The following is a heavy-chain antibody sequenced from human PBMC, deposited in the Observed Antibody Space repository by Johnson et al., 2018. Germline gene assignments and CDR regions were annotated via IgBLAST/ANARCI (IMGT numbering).Heavy chain of an antibody. J-gene: IGHJ6*03. D-gene: IGHD6-25*01. CDR2: TSYDGSNK. CDR1: GFTFSSSG. Sequence: QVQLVESGGGVVQPGRSLRLSCAASGFTFSSSGIHWVRPAPGKGMEWVAVTSYDGSNKYYADSVKGRFTISRDNSKNTLYLQMNSLRPEDGAVYYWAEYPSNGGSGDHYNYYMDVWGKGTTVTVSS. V-gene: IGHV3-30*18. CDR3: AEYPSNGGSGDHYNYYMDV.